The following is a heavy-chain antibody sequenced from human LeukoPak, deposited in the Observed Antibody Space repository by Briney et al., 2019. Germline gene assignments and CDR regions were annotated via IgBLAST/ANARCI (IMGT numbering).Heavy chain of an antibody. Sequence: GGSLRLSCAGSGFTFSSYAMSWVRQAPGKGLEWVSIIYSGGNTYYADSVKGRFTISRDNSKNTLYLQMNSLRVEDTAVYYCAGSGRAALFDYWGQGTLVTVSS. D-gene: IGHD6-6*01. CDR3: AGSGRAALFDY. V-gene: IGHV3-53*01. CDR2: IYSGGNT. J-gene: IGHJ4*02. CDR1: GFTFSSYA.